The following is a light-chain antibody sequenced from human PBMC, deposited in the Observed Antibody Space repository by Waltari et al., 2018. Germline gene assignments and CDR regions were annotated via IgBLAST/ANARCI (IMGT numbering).Light chain of an antibody. Sequence: EIVLTQSPGTLSLSPGERATLSCRASQSVGRSLVWYQQKPGQAPSPRIYDASTMATCIPEMFSGSGSGTDFSLPISRLEPEXXXVYFCQNYVRLPATFGQGTKVEIK. V-gene: IGKV3-20*01. CDR3: QNYVRLPAT. CDR2: DAS. CDR1: QSVGRS. J-gene: IGKJ1*01.